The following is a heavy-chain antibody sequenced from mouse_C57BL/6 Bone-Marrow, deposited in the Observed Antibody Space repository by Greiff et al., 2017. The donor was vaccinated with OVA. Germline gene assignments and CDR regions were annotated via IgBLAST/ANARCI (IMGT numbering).Heavy chain of an antibody. CDR3: ARNPDGRDFDY. CDR1: GFSLTSYA. J-gene: IGHJ2*01. CDR2: IWTGGGT. D-gene: IGHD1-1*01. Sequence: VQLKESGPGLVAPSQSLSITCTVSGFSLTSYAISWVRQPPGKGLEWLEVIWTGGGTNYNSAIKSRLSISKDNSKSQVFLKKNSLQTDDTAGYYCARNPDGRDFDYWGQGTTLTVSA. V-gene: IGHV2-9-1*01.